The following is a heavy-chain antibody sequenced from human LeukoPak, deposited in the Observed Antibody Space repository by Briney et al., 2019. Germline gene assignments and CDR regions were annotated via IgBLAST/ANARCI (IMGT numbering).Heavy chain of an antibody. J-gene: IGHJ4*02. CDR2: INHSGST. D-gene: IGHD6-19*01. Sequence: SETRSPTFAVHGGSFRGYYWSWIRQPPGKGLEWIGEINHSGSTNYNPSLKSRVTISVDTSKNQFSLKLSSVTAADTAVYYCARGPGIAVAGYFGYWGQGTLVTVSS. CDR3: ARGPGIAVAGYFGY. CDR1: GGSFRGYY. V-gene: IGHV4-34*01.